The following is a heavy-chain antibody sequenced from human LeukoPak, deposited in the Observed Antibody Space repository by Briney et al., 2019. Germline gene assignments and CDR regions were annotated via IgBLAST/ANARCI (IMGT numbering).Heavy chain of an antibody. J-gene: IGHJ5*02. V-gene: IGHV1-18*01. CDR2: ISAYNGNT. Sequence: ASVNVSCKASGYTFTSYGISWVRQAPGQGLEWMGWISAYNGNTNYAQKLQGRVTMTTDTSTSTAYMELRSLRSDDTAVYYCARDFRGYSLTIQWLGRDWFDPWGQGTLVTVSS. CDR3: ARDFRGYSLTIQWLGRDWFDP. D-gene: IGHD6-19*01. CDR1: GYTFTSYG.